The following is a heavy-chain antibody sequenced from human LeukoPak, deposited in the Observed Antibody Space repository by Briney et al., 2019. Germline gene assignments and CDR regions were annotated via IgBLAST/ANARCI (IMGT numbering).Heavy chain of an antibody. J-gene: IGHJ4*02. CDR3: ARNTSPMVSPFDC. CDR2: ISVYNGDK. D-gene: IGHD5-18*01. Sequence: ASVTVSCKASGYTFNRHGISWVRQAPGQGLEWMGSISVYNGDKGFAQNFQGRLIMTTDTYTSKAYMELRSQRSDDTAVYYCARNTSPMVSPFDCWGQETLVTVSS. V-gene: IGHV1-18*01. CDR1: GYTFNRHG.